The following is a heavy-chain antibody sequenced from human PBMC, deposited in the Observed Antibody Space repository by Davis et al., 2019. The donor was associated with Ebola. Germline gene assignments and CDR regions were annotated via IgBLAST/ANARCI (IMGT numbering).Heavy chain of an antibody. V-gene: IGHV1-46*01. CDR3: ARTARYNWNDLTRALGGDYCDY. Sequence: ASVKVSCKASGYTFTSYYMHWVRQAPGQGLEWMGIINPSGGSTSYAQKFQGRVTMTRDTSTSTVYMELSSLRSEDTAVYYCARTARYNWNDLTRALGGDYCDYWGQGTLVTVSS. CDR2: INPSGGST. CDR1: GYTFTSYY. J-gene: IGHJ4*02. D-gene: IGHD1-1*01.